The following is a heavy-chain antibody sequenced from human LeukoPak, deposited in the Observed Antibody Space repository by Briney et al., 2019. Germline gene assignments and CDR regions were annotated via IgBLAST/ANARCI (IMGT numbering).Heavy chain of an antibody. CDR2: IKQDGSEK. CDR1: GFTFSGSG. V-gene: IGHV3-7*01. CDR3: ARDSAGNDY. J-gene: IGHJ4*02. Sequence: GGSLRLSCAASGFTFSGSGMSWVRQAPGKGLEWVANIKQDGSEKYYVDSVKGRFTISRDNAKNSLYLQMNSLRAEDTAMYYCARDSAGNDYWGQGTLVTVSS. D-gene: IGHD6-13*01.